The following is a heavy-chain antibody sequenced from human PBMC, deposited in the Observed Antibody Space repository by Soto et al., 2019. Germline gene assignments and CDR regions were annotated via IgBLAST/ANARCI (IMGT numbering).Heavy chain of an antibody. CDR1: GGSISSSSYY. CDR3: ARHVRGVIHFDY. J-gene: IGHJ4*02. V-gene: IGHV4-39*01. D-gene: IGHD3-10*02. Sequence: SETLSLTCTVSGGSISSSSYYWGWIRQPPGKGLEWIGSIYYSGSTYYNPSLKSRVTISVDTSKNQFSLKLSSVTAADTAVYYCARHVRGVIHFDYWGQGTLVTVSS. CDR2: IYYSGST.